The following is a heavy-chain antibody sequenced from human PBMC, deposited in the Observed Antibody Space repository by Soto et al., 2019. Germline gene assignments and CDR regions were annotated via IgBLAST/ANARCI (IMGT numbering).Heavy chain of an antibody. J-gene: IGHJ6*02. CDR1: GFTFGDYA. V-gene: IGHV3-49*03. D-gene: IGHD6-13*01. CDR2: IRSKAYGGTT. Sequence: RRLSCTASGFTFGDYAMSWFRQAPGKGLEWVGFIRSKAYGGTTEYAASVKGRFTISRDDSKSIAYLQMNSLKTEDTAVYYCTTYSSTDYYYYGMDVWGQGTTVTVSS. CDR3: TTYSSTDYYYYGMDV.